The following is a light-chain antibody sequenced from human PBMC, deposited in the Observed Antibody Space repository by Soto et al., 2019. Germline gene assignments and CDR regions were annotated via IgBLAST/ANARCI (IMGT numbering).Light chain of an antibody. CDR3: SSSTPTRGLV. CDR2: DVS. CDR1: SSDLTYNS. V-gene: IGLV2-14*01. J-gene: IGLJ1*01. Sequence: QSALTQPASVSGSLGQSISISCTEDSSDLTYNSVSWHQHHPHKAPKLIIYDVSYRPSGVSTRFSGSQSAGSASLTISGLQAEDEADYYCSSSTPTRGLVFGSGTKVTVL.